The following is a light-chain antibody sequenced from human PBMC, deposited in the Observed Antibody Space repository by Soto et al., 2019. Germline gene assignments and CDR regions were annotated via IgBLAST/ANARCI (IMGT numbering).Light chain of an antibody. J-gene: IGKJ1*01. CDR3: QKYNSAPWT. CDR1: QGISNY. CDR2: AAF. Sequence: DIQMTQSPSSLSASVGDRVTITCRASQGISNYLAWYQQKPGKVPKVLIYAAFTLQSGVPSRFSGSGYGTDFTLTISSLQPEDVATYYYQKYNSAPWTFGQGTKVEIK. V-gene: IGKV1-27*01.